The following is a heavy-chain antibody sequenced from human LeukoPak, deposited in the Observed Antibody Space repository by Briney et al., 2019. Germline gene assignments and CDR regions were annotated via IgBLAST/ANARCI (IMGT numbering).Heavy chain of an antibody. V-gene: IGHV3-30*18. D-gene: IGHD3-10*01. CDR2: VSYDGPNK. CDR3: AKGMAAYGSGSLFDY. Sequence: GGSLRLSCAASGFTFSRYGMHWVRQAPGKGLEWGAVVSYDGPNKYYADSVKGRFTISRDNSKNTLYMQMNSLRAEDTAVYYCAKGMAAYGSGSLFDYWGQGTLVTVSS. J-gene: IGHJ4*02. CDR1: GFTFSRYG.